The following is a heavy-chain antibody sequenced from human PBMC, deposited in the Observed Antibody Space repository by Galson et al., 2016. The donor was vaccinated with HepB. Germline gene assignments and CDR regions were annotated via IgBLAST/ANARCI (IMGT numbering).Heavy chain of an antibody. V-gene: IGHV3-23*01. D-gene: IGHD3-16*01. CDR2: ITRRGDAT. J-gene: IGHJ4*02. CDR3: GKHGGFDY. CDR1: GFTFSTYW. Sequence: SLRLSCAASGFTFSTYWMTWVRQAPGKGLEWVSGITRRGDATHYADFVKGRFTISRDNSKNTLYLYMNNLTAGDTAIYYCGKHGGFDYWGQGALVTVSS.